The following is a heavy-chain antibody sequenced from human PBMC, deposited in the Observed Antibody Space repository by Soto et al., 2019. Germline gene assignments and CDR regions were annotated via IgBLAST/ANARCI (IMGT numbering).Heavy chain of an antibody. J-gene: IGHJ4*02. CDR2: ISWNSGSI. CDR3: YGSGSHGPRYFDY. CDR1: GFTFDDYA. D-gene: IGHD3-10*01. Sequence: GGSLRLSCAASGFTFDDYAMHWVRQAPGKGLEWVSGISWNSGSIGYADSVKGRFTISRDNAKNSLYLQMNSLRAEDTALYYCYGSGSHGPRYFDYWGQGTLVTVSS. V-gene: IGHV3-9*01.